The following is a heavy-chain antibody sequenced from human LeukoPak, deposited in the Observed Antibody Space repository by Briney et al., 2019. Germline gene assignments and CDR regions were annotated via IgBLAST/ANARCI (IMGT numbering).Heavy chain of an antibody. CDR3: ARIILVVAATWAFDF. Sequence: PSETLSLTCTVSGGSISSSNYYWGWIRQPPGKGLEWIGNIYYSGSTNYNPSLNSRVTISVDTSKNQFSLKLSSVTAADTAVYYCARIILVVAATWAFDFWGQGTLVPVSS. V-gene: IGHV4-39*07. D-gene: IGHD2-15*01. CDR2: IYYSGST. CDR1: GGSISSSNYY. J-gene: IGHJ4*02.